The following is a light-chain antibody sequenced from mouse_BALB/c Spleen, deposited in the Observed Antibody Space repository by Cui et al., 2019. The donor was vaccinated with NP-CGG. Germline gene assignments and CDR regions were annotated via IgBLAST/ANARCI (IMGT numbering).Light chain of an antibody. Sequence: QPVVTQESAFTTSPGETVTLTCCSSTGAVTTSNYANWVQEKPDHLFTGLIGGTNNRAPGVPARFSGSLIGDKAALTITGAQTEDEAIYFCALWYSNHWVFGGGTKLTVL. CDR1: TGAVTTSNY. V-gene: IGLV1*01. CDR3: ALWYSNHWV. CDR2: GTN. J-gene: IGLJ1*01.